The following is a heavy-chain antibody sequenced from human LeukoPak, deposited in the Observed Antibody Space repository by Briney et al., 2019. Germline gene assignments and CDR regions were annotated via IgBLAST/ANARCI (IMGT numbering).Heavy chain of an antibody. Sequence: SETLSLTCAVPGYSISSGDYWGWIRQSPGKGLEWIGNILHSGSTYHNPSLKSRVTISVDTSKNEFSLKLSSVTAADTAVYYCARGIYYLIEYWGQGTLVTVSS. V-gene: IGHV4-38-2*01. CDR2: ILHSGST. CDR1: GYSISSGDY. CDR3: ARGIYYLIEY. J-gene: IGHJ4*02. D-gene: IGHD3-10*01.